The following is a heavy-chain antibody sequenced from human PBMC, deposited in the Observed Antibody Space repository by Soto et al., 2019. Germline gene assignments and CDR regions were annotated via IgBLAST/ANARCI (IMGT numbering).Heavy chain of an antibody. CDR1: DYTFTNYD. V-gene: IGHV1-18*01. Sequence: QVQLVQSGPEVKKPGASVKVSCKTSDYTFTNYDITWVRQAPGQGLEWMGWISTYNGDTDYAQKLQGRVTMTTDTSTTTAYMELRSLRSDDTAVYYCARGWELDYWGQGTLVTVSS. D-gene: IGHD1-26*01. J-gene: IGHJ4*02. CDR2: ISTYNGDT. CDR3: ARGWELDY.